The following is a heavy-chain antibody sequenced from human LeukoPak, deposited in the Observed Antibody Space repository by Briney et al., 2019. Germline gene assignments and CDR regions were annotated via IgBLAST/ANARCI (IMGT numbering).Heavy chain of an antibody. D-gene: IGHD3-22*01. CDR3: AKVSGYYDSSGYYFVVFDYFDY. Sequence: GGSLRLSCAASGFTFSSYAMSWVRQAPGKRLEWVSAISGSGGSTYYADSVKGRFTISRDNSKNTLYLQMNSLRAEDTAVYYCAKVSGYYDSSGYYFVVFDYFDYWGQGTLVTVSS. V-gene: IGHV3-23*01. CDR1: GFTFSSYA. CDR2: ISGSGGST. J-gene: IGHJ4*02.